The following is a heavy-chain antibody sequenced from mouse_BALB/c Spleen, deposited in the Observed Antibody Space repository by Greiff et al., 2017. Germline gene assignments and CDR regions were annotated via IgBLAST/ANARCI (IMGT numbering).Heavy chain of an antibody. CDR2: IDPSDSYT. Sequence: VQLQQPGAELVKPGASVKLSCKASGYTFTSYWMHWVKQRPGQGLEWIGEIDPSDSYTNYNQKFKGKATLTVDKSSSTAYMQLSSLTSEDSAVYYCARHDYYGSSREGFAYWGQGTLVTVSA. CDR3: ARHDYYGSSREGFAY. V-gene: IGHV1-69*02. CDR1: GYTFTSYW. D-gene: IGHD1-1*01. J-gene: IGHJ3*01.